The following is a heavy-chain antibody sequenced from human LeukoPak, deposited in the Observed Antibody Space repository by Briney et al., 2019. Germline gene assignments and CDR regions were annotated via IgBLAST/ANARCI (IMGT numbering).Heavy chain of an antibody. CDR2: IYFSGNT. CDR1: GGSISSNSHY. J-gene: IGHJ3*02. Sequence: SETLSLTCTVSGGSISSNSHYWGWIRQPPGKGLEWIGSIYFSGNTYYNPSLKSRVTLSVDTSNSQFSLSLSSLTAADSAVYYCARPSTLTYFDILTGYYLDAFDIWGQGTMVTVSS. CDR3: ARPSTLTYFDILTGYYLDAFDI. D-gene: IGHD3-9*01. V-gene: IGHV4-39*01.